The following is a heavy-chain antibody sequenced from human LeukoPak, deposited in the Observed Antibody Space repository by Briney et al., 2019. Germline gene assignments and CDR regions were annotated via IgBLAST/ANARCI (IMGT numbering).Heavy chain of an antibody. CDR3: AVGAPHSGSYPCDY. Sequence: SVKASCKASGGTFSSYAISWVRQAPGQGLEWMGGIIPIFGTANYAQKFQGRVTITTDESTSTAYMELSSLRSEDTAVYYCAVGAPHSGSYPCDYWGQGTLVTVSS. D-gene: IGHD1-26*01. CDR1: GGTFSSYA. CDR2: IIPIFGTA. V-gene: IGHV1-69*05. J-gene: IGHJ4*02.